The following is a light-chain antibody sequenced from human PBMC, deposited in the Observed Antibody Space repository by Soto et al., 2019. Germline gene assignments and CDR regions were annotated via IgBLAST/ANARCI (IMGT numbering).Light chain of an antibody. J-gene: IGKJ2*01. CDR2: AAS. Sequence: DIQMTQSPSAMSASVGDRVTTTCRASQGIRNNLVWFQQKPGKAPKRLIYAASYLESGAPSRFSGSGSGTVFTLTISSLQPEDFATFYCLHHSIYPYTFCQGTKVDIK. CDR3: LHHSIYPYT. CDR1: QGIRNN. V-gene: IGKV1-17*03.